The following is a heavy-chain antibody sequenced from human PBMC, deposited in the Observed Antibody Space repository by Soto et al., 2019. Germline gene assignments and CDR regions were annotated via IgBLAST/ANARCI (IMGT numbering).Heavy chain of an antibody. J-gene: IGHJ6*02. Sequence: LSLTCTVSGGSISSYYVSWIRQSAGKGLEWIGRIDTSGTTNYNPSLKSRVTMSVDASKNHFSLNLSSVTAADTAVYYCARGPRGYVYYHGMDVWGQGTTVTVSS. CDR2: IDTSGTT. V-gene: IGHV4-4*07. D-gene: IGHD3-10*01. CDR3: ARGPRGYVYYHGMDV. CDR1: GGSISSYY.